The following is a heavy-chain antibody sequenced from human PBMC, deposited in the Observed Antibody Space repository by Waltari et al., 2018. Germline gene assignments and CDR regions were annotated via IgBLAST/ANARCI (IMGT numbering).Heavy chain of an antibody. V-gene: IGHV3-30*01. CDR3: ASLLEVITPDY. J-gene: IGHJ4*02. CDR2: ISYDGSNK. CDR1: GFTFSSYA. Sequence: QVQLVESGGGVVQPGRSLSLSCAASGFTFSSYAMHWVRQAPGKGLEWVAVISYDGSNKYYADSVKGRFTISRDNSKNTLYLQMNSLRAEDTAVYYCASLLEVITPDYWGQGTLVTVSS. D-gene: IGHD3-22*01.